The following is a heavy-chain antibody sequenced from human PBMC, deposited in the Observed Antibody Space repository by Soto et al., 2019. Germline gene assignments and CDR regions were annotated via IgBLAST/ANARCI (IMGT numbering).Heavy chain of an antibody. J-gene: IGHJ4*02. CDR3: AMGYSSGCADY. Sequence: SETLSLTCTASGGSISSYYWSWIRQPPGKGLEWIGYIYYSGSTNYNPSLKSRVTISVDTSKNQFSLKLSSVTAADTAVYYCAMGYSSGCADYWGQGTLVTVSS. CDR2: IYYSGST. CDR1: GGSISSYY. D-gene: IGHD6-19*01. V-gene: IGHV4-59*08.